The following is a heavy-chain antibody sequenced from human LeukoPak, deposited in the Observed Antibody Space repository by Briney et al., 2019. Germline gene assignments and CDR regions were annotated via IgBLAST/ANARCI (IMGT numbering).Heavy chain of an antibody. Sequence: SVKVSCKASGFTFTSSAMQWVRQARGQRVEWIGWIVVGSGNTNYAQKFQERVTITRDMSTSTAYMELSSLRSEDTAVYYCAADRGMGYQLLGSNWFDPWGQGTLVTVSS. J-gene: IGHJ5*02. CDR1: GFTFTSSA. CDR2: IVVGSGNT. CDR3: AADRGMGYQLLGSNWFDP. V-gene: IGHV1-58*02. D-gene: IGHD2-2*01.